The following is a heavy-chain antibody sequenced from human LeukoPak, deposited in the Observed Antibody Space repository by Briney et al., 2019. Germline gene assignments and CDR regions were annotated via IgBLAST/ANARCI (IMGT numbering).Heavy chain of an antibody. J-gene: IGHJ6*03. D-gene: IGHD2-8*02. CDR1: GYTLTELS. CDR3: ATKGSTGQDYYYYMDV. Sequence: ASVKVSCKVSGYTLTELSMHWVRQAPGKGLEWMGGFDPEDGETIYAQKFQGRVTMTEDTSTDTAYMELSSLRSEDTAAYYCATKGSTGQDYYYYMDVWGKGTTVTISS. CDR2: FDPEDGET. V-gene: IGHV1-24*01.